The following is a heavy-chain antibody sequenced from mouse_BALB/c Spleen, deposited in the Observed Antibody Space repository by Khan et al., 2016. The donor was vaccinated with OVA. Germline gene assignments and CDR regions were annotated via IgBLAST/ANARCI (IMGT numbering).Heavy chain of an antibody. D-gene: IGHD1-1*01. J-gene: IGHJ2*01. V-gene: IGHV1-20*02. CDR2: INPHIGEA. CDR1: GYSFTGYF. CDR3: ARKNGSDFDY. Sequence: EVQLQQSGPELVKPGASVKISCTASGYSFTGYFMNWVMQSHGKSLEWIGRINPHIGEALYNQKFKGKATLTVDESSSTAHMELRSLASEDSAVYYCARKNGSDFDYWGQGTTLTVSS.